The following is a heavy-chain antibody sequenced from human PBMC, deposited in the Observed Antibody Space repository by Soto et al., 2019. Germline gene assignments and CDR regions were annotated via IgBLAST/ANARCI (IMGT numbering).Heavy chain of an antibody. J-gene: IGHJ4*02. Sequence: EVQLLESGGGLVQPGGSLRLSCAASGFTFATYTMNWFRQSPGKGLQWVSAITGGGSTYYADSVKGYFTISRDNSKETLYLQMNSLRVEDSAVYYCAKGSGSYYDYFEYWGRGTLVAVSS. CDR1: GFTFATYT. CDR3: AKGSGSYYDYFEY. V-gene: IGHV3-23*01. D-gene: IGHD1-26*01. CDR2: ITGGGST.